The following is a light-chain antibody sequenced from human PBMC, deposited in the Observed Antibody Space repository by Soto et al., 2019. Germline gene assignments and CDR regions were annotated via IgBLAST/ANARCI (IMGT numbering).Light chain of an antibody. CDR1: SSNIGGNS. J-gene: IGLJ1*01. V-gene: IGLV1-47*01. CDR3: AAWDDSLSGFYV. Sequence: QSALTQPPSASGAPGQRVTISCSGSSSNIGGNSVSWYQQLPGTAPKLLIYRNDQRPSGVPDRFSGSKSGTSASLAISGLRSDDEADYYCAAWDDSLSGFYVFGTGTKVTVL. CDR2: RND.